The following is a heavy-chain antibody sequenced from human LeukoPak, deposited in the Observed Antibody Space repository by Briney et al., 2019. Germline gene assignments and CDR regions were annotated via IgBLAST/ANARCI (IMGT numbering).Heavy chain of an antibody. D-gene: IGHD3-10*01. Sequence: SETLSLTCTVSGGSFSTFYWTWIRQPPGKGLAWIGYVYATGSTKYNPSLKSRVAISVDTSKNHFSLNLKSVTAADTAVYYCARQEARAFDYWGQGTLVTVSS. CDR1: GGSFSTFY. J-gene: IGHJ4*02. CDR2: VYATGST. V-gene: IGHV4-4*09. CDR3: ARQEARAFDY.